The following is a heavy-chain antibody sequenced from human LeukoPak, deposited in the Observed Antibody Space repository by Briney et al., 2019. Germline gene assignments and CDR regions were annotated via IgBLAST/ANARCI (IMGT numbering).Heavy chain of an antibody. CDR2: INGDGSTT. Sequence: PGGALRLSCAASRFTFSTYWLHWVCQAPGKGLVWVSRINGDGSTTTYADSVKGRFTISRDNAKNTLYLQMNSLRAEDTAVYYCVPYNWNYALNYWGQGTLFAVSS. D-gene: IGHD1-7*01. CDR3: VPYNWNYALNY. J-gene: IGHJ4*02. V-gene: IGHV3-74*01. CDR1: RFTFSTYW.